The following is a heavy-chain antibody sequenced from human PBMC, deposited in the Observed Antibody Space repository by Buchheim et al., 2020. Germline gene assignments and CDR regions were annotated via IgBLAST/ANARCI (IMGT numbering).Heavy chain of an antibody. CDR3: AKVNGYSSGWYPYYYYYYGMDV. V-gene: IGHV3-30*18. J-gene: IGHJ6*02. CDR1: GFTFSDYY. CDR2: ISYDGSNK. D-gene: IGHD6-19*01. Sequence: QVQLVESGGGLVKPGGSLRLSCAASGFTFSDYYMSWIRQAPGKGLEWVAVISYDGSNKYYADSVKGRFTISRDNSKNTLYLQMNSLRAEDTAVYYCAKVNGYSSGWYPYYYYYYGMDVWGQGTT.